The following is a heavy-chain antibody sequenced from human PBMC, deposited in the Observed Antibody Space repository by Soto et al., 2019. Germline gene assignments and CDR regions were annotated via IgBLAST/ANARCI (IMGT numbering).Heavy chain of an antibody. D-gene: IGHD3-16*02. V-gene: IGHV3-21*01. Sequence: EVQLVESGGGLVKPGGSLRLSCAASGFTFSSYSMNWVRQAPGKGLEWVSSISSSSSYIYYADSVKGRFTISRDNAKNSLYLQMNSLRAEDTAVYYCARAPRYDYIWGSYRFDAFDIWGQGTMVTVSS. J-gene: IGHJ3*02. CDR2: ISSSSSYI. CDR1: GFTFSSYS. CDR3: ARAPRYDYIWGSYRFDAFDI.